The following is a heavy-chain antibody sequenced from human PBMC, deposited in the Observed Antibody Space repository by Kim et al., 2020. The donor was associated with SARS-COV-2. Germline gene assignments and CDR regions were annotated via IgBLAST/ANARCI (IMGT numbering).Heavy chain of an antibody. CDR1: GDSVSSNSAA. Sequence: SQTLSLTCAISGDSVSSNSAAWNWIRQSPSRGLEWLGRTYYRSKWYNGYAESVKSRISINPDTSRSQFSLQLNSVTPEDTAVYYCARDRPGMVPFDIWGQGTMVTVSS. V-gene: IGHV6-1*01. CDR3: ARDRPGMVPFDI. D-gene: IGHD3-10*01. CDR2: TYYRSKWYN. J-gene: IGHJ3*02.